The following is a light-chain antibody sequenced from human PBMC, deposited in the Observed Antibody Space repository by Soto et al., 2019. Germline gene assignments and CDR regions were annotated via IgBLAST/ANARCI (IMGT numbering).Light chain of an antibody. J-gene: IGLJ1*01. Sequence: QSALTQPASVSGSPGQSITISCTGTSSDVGVYEYVSWYQQHPGKAPKLMIYGVSNRPSGVSNRFSGSKSGNTASLTISGLQAEDEADYYCSSYTRSSSLYVFGTGTKLTVL. CDR1: SSDVGVYEY. CDR2: GVS. CDR3: SSYTRSSSLYV. V-gene: IGLV2-14*01.